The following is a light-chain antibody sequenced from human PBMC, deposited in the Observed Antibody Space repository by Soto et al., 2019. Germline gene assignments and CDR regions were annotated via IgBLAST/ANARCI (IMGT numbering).Light chain of an antibody. CDR3: QQRSSAIT. J-gene: IGKJ5*01. Sequence: EIVLTQSPGTLSLSPGERATLSCRASQSVSNNYLAWYQQKPGQAPRLLIYDASNRATGIPARFSGRGSGTDFTLTISSLEPEDFAVYYCQQRSSAITFGQGTRLEIK. CDR1: QSVSNNY. V-gene: IGKV3D-20*02. CDR2: DAS.